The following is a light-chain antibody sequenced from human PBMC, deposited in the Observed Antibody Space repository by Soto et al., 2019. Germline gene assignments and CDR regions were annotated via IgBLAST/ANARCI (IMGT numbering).Light chain of an antibody. CDR1: QSVSSN. Sequence: IVMTQSPSTLSVSPGERATLSCRASQSVSSNLAWDRQKPCQAPRLLIYGASTRATGIPARFSGSGSGTEFTLTISSLQSEDFAVYYCQEYNNWPPITFGQGTRLEIK. CDR3: QEYNNWPPIT. V-gene: IGKV3-15*01. J-gene: IGKJ5*01. CDR2: GAS.